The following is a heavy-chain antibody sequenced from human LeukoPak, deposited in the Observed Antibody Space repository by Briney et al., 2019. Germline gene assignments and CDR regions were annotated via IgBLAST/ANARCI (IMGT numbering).Heavy chain of an antibody. CDR2: INPNNGGT. J-gene: IGHJ4*02. CDR3: TRDLPFYYDNSGYPDY. D-gene: IGHD3-22*01. Sequence: GASVKVSCKASGYTFTGYYIHWVRQAPGQGLEWMGWINPNNGGTNYAQRFQGRVTMTRDTSISTAYMDLSRLRSDDTAVYYCTRDLPFYYDNSGYPDYWGQGTLVTVSS. CDR1: GYTFTGYY. V-gene: IGHV1-2*02.